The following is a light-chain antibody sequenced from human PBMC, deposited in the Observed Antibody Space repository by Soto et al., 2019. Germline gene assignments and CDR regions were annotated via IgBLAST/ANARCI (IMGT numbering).Light chain of an antibody. CDR3: QQYATLPPA. J-gene: IGKJ3*01. CDR2: DAT. V-gene: IGKV1-33*01. Sequence: DIQMTQSPSSLSASVGDRVTITCQASQDISNHLHWYQQTPGKAPKLVISDATTLEAGVPSRFTGSGAGTYFTFTITSLQPEDIATYYCQQYATLPPAFGPGTNLDI. CDR1: QDISNH.